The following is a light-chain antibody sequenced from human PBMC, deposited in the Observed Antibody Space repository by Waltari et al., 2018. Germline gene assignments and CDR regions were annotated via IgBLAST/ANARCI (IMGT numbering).Light chain of an antibody. J-gene: IGKJ3*01. CDR3: XXXDSFPLT. CDR2: AAS. V-gene: IGKV1-12*01. CDR1: QGVSSS. Sequence: XIXXTXSPSSXXASVGDRVTITCRASQGVSSSLAWYQRKPGKAPKLLIYAASSLQNGVPSRFSGSGSGTDFTLTISSLQPXDXAXXXXXXXDSFPLTFGPGTKVDIK.